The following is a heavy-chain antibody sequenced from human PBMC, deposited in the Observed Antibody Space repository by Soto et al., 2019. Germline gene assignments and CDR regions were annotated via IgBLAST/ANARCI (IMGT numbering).Heavy chain of an antibody. CDR1: GGSVSSGSYY. J-gene: IGHJ6*02. CDR2: IYYSGST. D-gene: IGHD3-3*01. CDR3: ARDAGITIFGVVIGDYYGMDV. Sequence: TSETLSLTCTVSGGSVSSGSYYWSWIRQPPGKGLEWIGYIYYSGSTNYNPSLKSRVTISVDTSKNQFSLKLSSVTAADTAVYYCARDAGITIFGVVIGDYYGMDVWGQGTTVTVS. V-gene: IGHV4-61*01.